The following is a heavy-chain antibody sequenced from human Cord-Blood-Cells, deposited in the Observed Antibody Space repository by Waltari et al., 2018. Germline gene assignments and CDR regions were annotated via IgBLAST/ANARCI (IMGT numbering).Heavy chain of an antibody. CDR3: ARAEPTAILDS. CDR1: GGSISSYY. V-gene: IGHV4-59*01. CDR2: IYYSGST. J-gene: IGHJ4*02. Sequence: QVQLQESGPGLVKPSETLSLTCTVSGGSISSYYWSWIRQPPGKGLEWIGYIYYSGSTNYNPSIKSRVTISVATSKNRFSRKLSSVTAADTAVYYCARAEPTAILDSWGQGTLVTVSS. D-gene: IGHD2-21*02.